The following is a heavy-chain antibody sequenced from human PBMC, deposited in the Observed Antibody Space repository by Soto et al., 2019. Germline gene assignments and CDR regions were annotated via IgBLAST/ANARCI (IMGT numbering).Heavy chain of an antibody. CDR2: IIPIFGTA. D-gene: IGHD1-26*01. J-gene: IGHJ6*02. CDR1: GGTFSSYA. CDR3: ARALVGAPLAGGRYYGMDV. V-gene: IGHV1-69*01. Sequence: QVQLVQSGAEVKKPGSSVKVSCKASGGTFSSYAISWVRQAPGQGLEWMGGIIPIFGTANYAQKFQGRVTITADESTSTAYMELSSLRSEDTAVYYCARALVGAPLAGGRYYGMDVWGQGTTVTVSS.